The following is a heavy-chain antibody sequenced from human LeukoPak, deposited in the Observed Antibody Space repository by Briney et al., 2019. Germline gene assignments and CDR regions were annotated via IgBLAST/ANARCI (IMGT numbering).Heavy chain of an antibody. V-gene: IGHV3-66*01. CDR2: IYSGGST. CDR3: ARAGSGWYEIDS. D-gene: IGHD6-19*01. CDR1: GFTVSSNY. Sequence: GGSLRLSCAASGFTVSSNYMSWVRQAPGKGLEWVSVIYSGGSTYYADSVKGRFTISRDNSKNTLYLQMNSLRAEDTALYYCARAGSGWYEIDSWGQGTLVTVSS. J-gene: IGHJ4*02.